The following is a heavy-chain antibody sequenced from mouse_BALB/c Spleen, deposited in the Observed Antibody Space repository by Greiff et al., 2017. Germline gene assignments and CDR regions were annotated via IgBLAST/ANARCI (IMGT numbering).Heavy chain of an antibody. CDR1: GFAFSSYD. CDR3: ARKLGRDYAMDY. CDR2: ISSGGGST. Sequence: EVQLQESGGGLVKPGGSLKLSCAASGFAFSSYDMSWVRQTPEKRLEWVAYISSGGGSTYYPDTVNGRCTISRYNAKNTRYLQMSSLKSEDTARYYGARKLGRDYAMDYWGQGTSVTVSS. D-gene: IGHD4-1*01. V-gene: IGHV5-12-1*01. J-gene: IGHJ4*01.